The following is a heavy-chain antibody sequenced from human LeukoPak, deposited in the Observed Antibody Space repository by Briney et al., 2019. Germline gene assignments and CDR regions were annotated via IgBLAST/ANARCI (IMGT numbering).Heavy chain of an antibody. CDR1: GFTFSSYG. V-gene: IGHV3-23*01. D-gene: IGHD5-18*01. Sequence: PGRSLRLSCAASGFTFSSYGMSWVRQAPGKGLEWVSAISGSSGSTYYADSVKGRFTISRDNSKNTLYLQMNSLRAEDTAVYYCAKRTGRDTREYWGQGTLVTVSS. CDR2: ISGSSGST. CDR3: AKRTGRDTREY. J-gene: IGHJ4*02.